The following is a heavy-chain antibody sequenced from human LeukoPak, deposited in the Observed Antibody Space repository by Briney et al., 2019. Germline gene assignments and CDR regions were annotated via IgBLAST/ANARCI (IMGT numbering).Heavy chain of an antibody. CDR3: ARAGEPEQVDY. CDR1: GDSISGYY. V-gene: IGHV4-59*01. D-gene: IGHD1-26*01. Sequence: SETLSLTCTVPGDSISGYYWSWIRQPPGKGLEWIEYIYYSGRTNYNPSLKSRVTISVDTSKNQFSLKLSSVTAADTAVYYCARAGEPEQVDYWGQGTLVTVSS. CDR2: IYYSGRT. J-gene: IGHJ4*02.